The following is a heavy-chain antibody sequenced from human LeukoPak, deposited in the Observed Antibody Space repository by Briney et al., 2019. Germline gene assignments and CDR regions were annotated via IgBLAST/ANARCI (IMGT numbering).Heavy chain of an antibody. V-gene: IGHV1-69*02. D-gene: IGHD3-3*01. CDR1: GGTFSSYT. CDR2: IIPILGIA. Sequence: SVKVSCKASGGTFSSYTISWVRQAPGQGLERMGRIIPILGIANYAQKFQGRVTITADKSTSTAYMELSSLRSEDTAVYYCASGVYYDFWSGSFDYWGQGTLVTVSS. CDR3: ASGVYYDFWSGSFDY. J-gene: IGHJ4*02.